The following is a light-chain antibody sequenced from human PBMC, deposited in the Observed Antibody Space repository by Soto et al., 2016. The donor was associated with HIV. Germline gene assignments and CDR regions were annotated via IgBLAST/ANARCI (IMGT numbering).Light chain of an antibody. CDR3: QAWDSSTARVV. CDR1: KLGNKY. J-gene: IGLJ2*01. CDR2: QDT. V-gene: IGLV3-1*01. Sequence: SYELTQPPSVSVSPGQTASITCSGDKLGNKYACWYQQKPGQSLVLVIFQDTKRPSGIPERFSGSNSGNTATLTISETQAMDEADYYCQAWDSSTARVVFGGGTKLTVL.